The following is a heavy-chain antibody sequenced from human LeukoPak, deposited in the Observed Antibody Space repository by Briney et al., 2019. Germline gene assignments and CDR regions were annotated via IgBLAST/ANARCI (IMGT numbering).Heavy chain of an antibody. CDR2: ISWNSGSI. CDR3: AKGYYYDSSGYYLPIGY. J-gene: IGHJ4*02. D-gene: IGHD3-22*01. Sequence: GGSLRLSCAASGFTFDDYAMHWVRQAPGKGLEWVSGISWNSGSIGYADSVKGRFTISRDNAKNSLYLQMNSLRAEDTALYYCAKGYYYDSSGYYLPIGYWGQGTLVTVSS. CDR1: GFTFDDYA. V-gene: IGHV3-9*01.